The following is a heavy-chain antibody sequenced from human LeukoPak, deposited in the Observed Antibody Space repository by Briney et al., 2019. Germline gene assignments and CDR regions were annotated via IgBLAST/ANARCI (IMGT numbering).Heavy chain of an antibody. D-gene: IGHD2-2*01. Sequence: QPGGSMRLSCAASGFSFDDYAMEWVRQVPGKGLEWVTGISGDGGVIGYADSVKGRFTVSRDNAKNSLYLEMKNLRVEDTALYYCTKSDCRTTSCQTSEYWGQGILVTVSS. V-gene: IGHV3-9*01. CDR2: ISGDGGVI. J-gene: IGHJ4*02. CDR3: TKSDCRTTSCQTSEY. CDR1: GFSFDDYA.